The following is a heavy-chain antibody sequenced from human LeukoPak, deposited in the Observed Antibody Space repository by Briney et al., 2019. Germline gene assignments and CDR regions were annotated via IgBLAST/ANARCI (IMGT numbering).Heavy chain of an antibody. CDR2: ISAYNGNT. V-gene: IGHV1-18*01. CDR1: GYTFTSYG. Sequence: EASVKVSCKASGYTFTSYGITWVRQAPGQGLERMGWISAYNGNTNYAQKLQGRVTMTTDTSTSTAYMELRSLRSDDTAVYYCARDIYSSSWYGLAFDIWGQGTMVTVSS. D-gene: IGHD6-13*01. CDR3: ARDIYSSSWYGLAFDI. J-gene: IGHJ3*02.